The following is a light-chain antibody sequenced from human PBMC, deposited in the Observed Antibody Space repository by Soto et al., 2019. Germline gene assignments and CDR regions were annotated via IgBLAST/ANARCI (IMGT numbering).Light chain of an antibody. CDR1: QSVSSY. CDR2: GAS. Sequence: EIVLSQSPATLSLSQGERATLSCRASQSVSSYLAWYQQKPGQAPRFLIYGASTRANGIPDRFSGSGSGTDFTLTISSLQSEDFAVYYCQQYNNWPPITFGQGTIL. CDR3: QQYNNWPPIT. V-gene: IGKV3D-15*01. J-gene: IGKJ5*01.